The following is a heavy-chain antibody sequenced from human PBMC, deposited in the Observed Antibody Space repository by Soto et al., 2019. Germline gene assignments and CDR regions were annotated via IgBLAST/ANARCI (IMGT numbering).Heavy chain of an antibody. CDR3: ARGYCSGGNCYNGLDV. Sequence: QVQLVQSGAEVRKPGAPVRVSCKAAGYTFSITYLHWLRQATGQGLEWLGLVYPSGGGTNYKESFKGRLNITRDTTTSTVYMDLSRLTSEDTAIYYCARGYCSGGNCYNGLDVWGQGTTVTVSS. V-gene: IGHV1-46*01. CDR1: GYTFSITY. D-gene: IGHD2-15*01. CDR2: VYPSGGGT. J-gene: IGHJ6*02.